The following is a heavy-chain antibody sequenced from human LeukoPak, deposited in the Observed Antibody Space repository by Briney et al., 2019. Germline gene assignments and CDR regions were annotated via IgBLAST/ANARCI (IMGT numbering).Heavy chain of an antibody. D-gene: IGHD5-18*01. CDR2: ICHSGST. Sequence: SETLSLTCAVSGYSISSHYCWGWIRQAPGKGLEWIGTICHSGSTLYNPSLKSRLTISIDTSKNQFSLKLSSVTAADTAVYYCARLGYSYGYIDYWGQGTLVTVSS. V-gene: IGHV4-38-2*01. CDR1: GYSISSHYC. CDR3: ARLGYSYGYIDY. J-gene: IGHJ4*02.